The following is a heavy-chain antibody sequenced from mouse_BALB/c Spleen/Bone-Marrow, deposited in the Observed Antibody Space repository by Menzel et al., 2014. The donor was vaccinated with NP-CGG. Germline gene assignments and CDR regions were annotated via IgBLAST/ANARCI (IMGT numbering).Heavy chain of an antibody. CDR3: ARGGLHYFDD. V-gene: IGHV1S41*01. CDR2: IAPGSGSS. CDR1: GYTFTSYW. D-gene: IGHD3-3*01. Sequence: DLVKPGASVKLSCKASGYTFTSYWINWTKQRPGQGLEWIGRIAPGSGSSYYNEMFKGKATLTVDTSSSTAYIQLSSLSSEDSAVYFCARGGLHYFDDWGQGTTLTVSS. J-gene: IGHJ2*01.